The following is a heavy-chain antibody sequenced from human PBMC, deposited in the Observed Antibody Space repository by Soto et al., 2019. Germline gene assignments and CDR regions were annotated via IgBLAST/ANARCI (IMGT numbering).Heavy chain of an antibody. V-gene: IGHV1-3*01. CDR2: INAGNGNT. CDR1: GYTFTTYP. Sequence: QVQLVQSGAEVKKPGASVKVSCKASGYTFTTYPIHWVRQAPGQRLEWMGWINAGNGNTKYSQKFQGRVTITRDTSASTAYMETSSLRSEDTAVYYCARQHSASYYVGAYWGQGTLVTVSS. D-gene: IGHD3-22*01. J-gene: IGHJ4*02. CDR3: ARQHSASYYVGAY.